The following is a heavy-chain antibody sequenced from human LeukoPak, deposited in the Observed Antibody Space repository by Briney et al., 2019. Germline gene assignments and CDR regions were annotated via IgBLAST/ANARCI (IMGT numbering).Heavy chain of an antibody. Sequence: SQTLSLTCALSGDSFSSNSAAWNWIRQSPSRGLEWLGRTYYRSKWYNDYAVSVKSRITINPDTSKNQFSLQLNSVTPEDTAVYYCARDPIYYDSSGYVRGYYFDYWGQGTLVTVSS. D-gene: IGHD3-22*01. CDR2: TYYRSKWYN. CDR3: ARDPIYYDSSGYVRGYYFDY. CDR1: GDSFSSNSAA. V-gene: IGHV6-1*01. J-gene: IGHJ4*02.